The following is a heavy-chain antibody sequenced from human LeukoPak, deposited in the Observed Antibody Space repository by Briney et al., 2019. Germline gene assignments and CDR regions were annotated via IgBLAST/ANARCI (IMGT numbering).Heavy chain of an antibody. CDR2: IYYIGTT. Sequence: SETLSLTCTVSAGSVSSGNYYWHWIRQPPGEGLEWIGFIYYIGTTNYNPSLKSRVTISVDTSKNHFSLKLTSVTAADTAVYYRARAYGPNSPLYWGQGTLVTVSS. D-gene: IGHD4-23*01. CDR3: ARAYGPNSPLY. V-gene: IGHV4-61*03. CDR1: AGSVSSGNYY. J-gene: IGHJ4*02.